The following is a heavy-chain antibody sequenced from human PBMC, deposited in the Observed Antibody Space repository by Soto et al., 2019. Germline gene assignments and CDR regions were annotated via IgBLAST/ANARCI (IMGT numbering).Heavy chain of an antibody. CDR1: GFTCSSYW. D-gene: IGHD3-10*01. CDR3: ARDRTVRGLIPY. J-gene: IGHJ4*02. CDR2: INSDGNNT. Sequence: EVQLVESGGGLVQPGGSLRLSCAASGFTCSSYWMHWVLQAPGKGLVWVSRINSDGNNTNYADSVKGRFTISRDNAKNTLYLQMNSLRVEDTAVYHCARDRTVRGLIPYRGRGTLLTVSS. V-gene: IGHV3-74*01.